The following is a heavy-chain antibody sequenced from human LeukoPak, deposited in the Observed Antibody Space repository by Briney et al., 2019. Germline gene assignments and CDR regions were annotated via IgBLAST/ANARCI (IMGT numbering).Heavy chain of an antibody. CDR1: GFTFINYN. Sequence: GGYLRLSCAASGFTFINYNMNWVRQAPGKTLKWVSFIGYRNTYKYYADSLKGRFTISRDNAKNSLYLQMSSLTADNTAVYYCARGHSGSFGLDYWGQGTLVTASS. D-gene: IGHD1-26*01. V-gene: IGHV3-21*01. CDR2: IGYRNTYK. J-gene: IGHJ4*02. CDR3: ARGHSGSFGLDY.